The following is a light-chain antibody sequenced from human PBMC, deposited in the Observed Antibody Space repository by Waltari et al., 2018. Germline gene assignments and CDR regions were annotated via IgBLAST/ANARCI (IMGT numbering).Light chain of an antibody. V-gene: IGLV3-1*01. CDR1: NLRRTY. CDR3: QAWDSATVV. J-gene: IGLJ2*01. Sequence: SYELIQPPSVSVSPGQRASITCSAENLRRTYVCWYQQKPGQSPVLIIYQDTERPSGIPERFSGSNSGNTATLTISGTQTLDEADYYCQAWDSATVVFGGGTKLTVL. CDR2: QDT.